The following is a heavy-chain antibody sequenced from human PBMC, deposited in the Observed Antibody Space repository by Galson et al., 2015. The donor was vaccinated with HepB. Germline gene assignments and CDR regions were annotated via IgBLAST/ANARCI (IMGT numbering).Heavy chain of an antibody. J-gene: IGHJ4*02. CDR2: SSSSGGST. Sequence: SLRLSCAASGFTFSHYPMSWVRQAPGKGLEWVSASSSSGGSTYYADSVKGRFSISRDNSKNTLYLQMNSLRAEDTAVYYCAKEWNFAAGGAFDCWGQGTLVTVSS. D-gene: IGHD6-13*01. V-gene: IGHV3-23*01. CDR1: GFTFSHYP. CDR3: AKEWNFAAGGAFDC.